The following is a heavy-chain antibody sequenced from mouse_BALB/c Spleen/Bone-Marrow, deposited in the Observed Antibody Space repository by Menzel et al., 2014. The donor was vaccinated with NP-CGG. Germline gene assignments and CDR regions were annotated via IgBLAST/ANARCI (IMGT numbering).Heavy chain of an antibody. Sequence: EVQLVESGGGLVKPGGSLKLSCPASGFTFSDYYMYWVRQTPEKRLEWVATISDGGSYTYYPDSVKGRLTISRDNAKNNLYLQMSSLKSEDTAMYYCARGSSYFDYWGQGTTLTVSS. CDR1: GFTFSDYY. V-gene: IGHV5-4*02. CDR3: ARGSSYFDY. J-gene: IGHJ2*01. CDR2: ISDGGSYT. D-gene: IGHD1-1*01.